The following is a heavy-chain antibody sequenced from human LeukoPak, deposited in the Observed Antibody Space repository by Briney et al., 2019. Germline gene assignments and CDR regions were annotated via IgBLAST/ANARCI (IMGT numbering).Heavy chain of an antibody. D-gene: IGHD6-13*01. J-gene: IGHJ6*02. Sequence: ASVKVSCKASGYTFTSYAMHWVRQAPGQRLEWMGWINAGNGNTKYSQKFQGRVTITRDTSASTAYMELSSLRSEDTAVYYCARDLAEVSSSSWYAAYYYYYGMDVWGQGTTVTVSS. CDR1: GYTFTSYA. CDR2: INAGNGNT. CDR3: ARDLAEVSSSSWYAAYYYYYGMDV. V-gene: IGHV1-3*01.